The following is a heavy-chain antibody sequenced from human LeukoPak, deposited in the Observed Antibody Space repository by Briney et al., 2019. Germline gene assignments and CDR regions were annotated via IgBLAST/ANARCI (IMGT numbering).Heavy chain of an antibody. V-gene: IGHV4-4*07. CDR2: IYTSGST. D-gene: IGHD2-2*01. J-gene: IGHJ4*02. CDR3: ARDACSSTSCSRRGYYFDY. Sequence: SETLSLTCAVYGGSFSGYYWSWIRQPAGKGLEWIGRIYTSGSTNYNPSLKSRVTMSVDTSKNQFSLKLSSVTAADTAVYYCARDACSSTSCSRRGYYFDYWGQGTLVTVSS. CDR1: GGSFSGYY.